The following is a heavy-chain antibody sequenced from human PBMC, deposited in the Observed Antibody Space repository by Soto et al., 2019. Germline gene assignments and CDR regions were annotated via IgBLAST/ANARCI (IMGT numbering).Heavy chain of an antibody. CDR2: IYYSGST. CDR3: ARSIAAAGPFCYFDY. D-gene: IGHD6-13*01. V-gene: IGHV4-59*01. Sequence: SETLSLTCTVSGGSISSYYWSWIRQPPGKGLEWIGYIYYSGSTNYNPSLKSRVTISVDTSKNQFSLKLSSVTAADTAVYYCARSIAAAGPFCYFDYWGQGTLVTVSS. J-gene: IGHJ4*02. CDR1: GGSISSYY.